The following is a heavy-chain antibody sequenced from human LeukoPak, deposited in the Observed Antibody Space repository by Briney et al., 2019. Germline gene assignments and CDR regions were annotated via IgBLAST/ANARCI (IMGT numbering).Heavy chain of an antibody. CDR1: GYTFTSYY. CDR3: ARETPDIVVVPAARLDY. J-gene: IGHJ4*02. D-gene: IGHD2-2*01. CDR2: INPSGGST. Sequence: ASVKVSCKASGYTFTSYYMHWVRQAPGQGLEWMGIINPSGGSTSYAQKFQGRVTMTRDTPTSTVYMELSSLRSEDTAVYYCARETPDIVVVPAARLDYWGQGTLVTVSS. V-gene: IGHV1-46*03.